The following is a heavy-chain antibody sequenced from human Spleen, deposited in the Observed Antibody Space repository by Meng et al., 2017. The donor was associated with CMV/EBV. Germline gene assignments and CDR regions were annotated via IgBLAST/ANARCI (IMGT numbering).Heavy chain of an antibody. V-gene: IGHV4-34*01. J-gene: IGHJ4*02. CDR1: GGSCSVYY. CDR2: INHSGST. D-gene: IGHD1-1*01. CDR3: AWRLDY. Sequence: QVPLQPVCAALLKPSCTLSSTWAVLGGSCSVYYWSRIRQPPGKGLEWIGEINHSGSTNYNPSLKSRVTISVDTSKNQFSLKLSSVTAADTAVYYCAWRLDYWGQGTLVTVSS.